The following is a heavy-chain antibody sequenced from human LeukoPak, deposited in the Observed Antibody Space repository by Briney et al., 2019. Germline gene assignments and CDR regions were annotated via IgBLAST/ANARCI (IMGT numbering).Heavy chain of an antibody. CDR2: INQDGSEE. CDR3: VRDGGVSGYDLLDY. Sequence: GSLRLSCAASGFTFSNYSMTWVRQAPGKGLEWVAHINQDGSEEHYMDSVKARFTISRDNAKNSLSLQMNSLRAEDTAVYYCVRDGGVSGYDLLDYWGQGTLVTVSS. D-gene: IGHD5-12*01. V-gene: IGHV3-7*01. CDR1: GFTFSNYS. J-gene: IGHJ4*02.